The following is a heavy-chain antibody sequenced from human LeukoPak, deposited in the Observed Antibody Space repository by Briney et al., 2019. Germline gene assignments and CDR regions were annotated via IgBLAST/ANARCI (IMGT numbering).Heavy chain of an antibody. CDR1: GFTFSSYG. CDR3: ARGEYYSDTSSYFDY. D-gene: IGHD3-22*01. J-gene: IGHJ4*02. V-gene: IGHV3-30*03. CDR2: ISYDGGNK. Sequence: GGSLRLSCAASGFTFSSYGMNWVRQAPGKGLEWVAVISYDGGNKYCADSVKGRFTISRDNSKNTLFVQMSSLRAEDTAVYYCARGEYYSDTSSYFDYWGQGTLVTVSS.